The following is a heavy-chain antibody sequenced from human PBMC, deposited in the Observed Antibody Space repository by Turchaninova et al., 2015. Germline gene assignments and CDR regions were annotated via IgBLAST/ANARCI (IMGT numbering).Heavy chain of an antibody. V-gene: IGHV1-24*01. CDR1: GYTLTELP. D-gene: IGHD1-26*01. Sequence: QVPLVQSGAEVNKPWASVKVSCKCSGYTLTELPRHWGRQAPGKGLEWMGGFDPEDGETIYAQKFQGRVTMTEDTSTDTAYMELSSLRSEDTAVYYCATSIVGATTTPLLDYWGQGTLVTVSS. J-gene: IGHJ4*02. CDR3: ATSIVGATTTPLLDY. CDR2: FDPEDGET.